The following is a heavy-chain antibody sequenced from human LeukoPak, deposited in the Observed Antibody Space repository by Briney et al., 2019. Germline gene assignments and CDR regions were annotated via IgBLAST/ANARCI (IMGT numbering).Heavy chain of an antibody. Sequence: GGSLRLSCAASGFTFDDYAMHWVRQAPGRGLEWVSGISWNSGSIGYADSVKGRFTISRDNAKNSLYLQMNSLRAEDTAVYYCARLPSYYYMDVWGKGTTVTVSS. V-gene: IGHV3-9*01. CDR3: ARLPSYYYMDV. J-gene: IGHJ6*03. CDR1: GFTFDDYA. CDR2: ISWNSGSI.